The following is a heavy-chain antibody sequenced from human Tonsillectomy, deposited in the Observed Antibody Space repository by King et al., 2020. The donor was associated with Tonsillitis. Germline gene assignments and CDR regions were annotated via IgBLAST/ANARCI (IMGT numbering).Heavy chain of an antibody. CDR3: TPAAYYYDSSGSYYYYYYYMDV. CDR2: IKSKTDGGST. V-gene: IGHV3-15*01. Sequence: VQLVESGGGLIKPGGSLRLSCAASGFTFSNAWMSWVRQAPGKGLEWVGRIKSKTDGGSTDYAAPVKGRFTISRDDSKNTLYLQMNSLKTEDTAVYYCTPAAYYYDSSGSYYYYYYYMDVWGKGTTVTVSS. CDR1: GFTFSNAW. J-gene: IGHJ6*03. D-gene: IGHD3-22*01.